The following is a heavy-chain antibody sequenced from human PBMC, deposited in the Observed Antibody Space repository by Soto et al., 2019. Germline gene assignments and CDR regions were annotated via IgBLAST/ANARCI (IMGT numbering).Heavy chain of an antibody. Sequence: QVQLVQSGAEEKKPGASVKVSCKASGYTFTAYAMHWVRRAPGQRFEWMGWINAGNGNTKYSQKFQGRVTITRDTSASTAYMELSSLRSEDTAVYYCARAVAVPADFDYWGQGTLVTVSS. CDR1: GYTFTAYA. J-gene: IGHJ4*02. CDR2: INAGNGNT. D-gene: IGHD6-19*01. V-gene: IGHV1-3*05. CDR3: ARAVAVPADFDY.